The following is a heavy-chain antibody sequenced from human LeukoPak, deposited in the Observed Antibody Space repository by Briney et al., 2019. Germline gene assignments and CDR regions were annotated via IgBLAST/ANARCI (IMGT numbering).Heavy chain of an antibody. Sequence: PGGSLRLSCAASGFTFSSYAMTWVRQAPGKGLEWISAISGSAYSTSYADSVKGRFTISRDNSKYTLYLQMNSLRAEDTAIYYCARNTSGFKLGDAFDIWGQGTMVTVSS. CDR2: ISGSAYST. D-gene: IGHD3-22*01. CDR1: GFTFSSYA. V-gene: IGHV3-23*01. J-gene: IGHJ3*02. CDR3: ARNTSGFKLGDAFDI.